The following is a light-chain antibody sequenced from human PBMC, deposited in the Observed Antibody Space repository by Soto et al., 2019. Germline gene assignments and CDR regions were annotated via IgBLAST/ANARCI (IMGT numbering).Light chain of an antibody. V-gene: IGKV3-15*01. CDR3: QQYNDWPRT. J-gene: IGKJ1*01. CDR2: GAS. CDR1: QSVFDN. Sequence: EVVMTQSPATLSVSPGERATLSCRASQSVFDNLAWYQQKPGQAPGLLIYGASTRATGIPARFSGSGSGTEFTLTISSLQSEDFVVYYCQQYNDWPRTFGQGTTLEIK.